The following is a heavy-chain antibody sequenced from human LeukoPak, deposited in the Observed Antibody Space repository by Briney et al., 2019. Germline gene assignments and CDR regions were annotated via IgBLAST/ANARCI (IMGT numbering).Heavy chain of an antibody. D-gene: IGHD3-22*01. CDR3: AVYYYDSSGYSYGGGY. Sequence: GASVKVSCKASGYTFTSYGISWVRQAPGQGLEWMGWISAYNGNTNYAQKLQGRVTMTTDTSTSTAYMELRSLRSDDTAVYYCAVYYYDSSGYSYGGGYWGQGTLVTVSS. CDR2: ISAYNGNT. J-gene: IGHJ4*02. CDR1: GYTFTSYG. V-gene: IGHV1-18*01.